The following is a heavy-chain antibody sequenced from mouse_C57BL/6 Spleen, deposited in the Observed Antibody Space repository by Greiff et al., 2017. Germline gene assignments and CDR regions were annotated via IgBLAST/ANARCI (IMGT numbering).Heavy chain of an antibody. CDR3: ARDDGSSFPWFAY. D-gene: IGHD1-1*01. Sequence: VQLQQPGAELVKPGASVKLSCKASGYTFTSYWMQWVKQRPGQGLEWIGEIDPSDSYTNYNQKFKGKATLTVDTSSSTAYMQLSSLTSEDSAVYYCARDDGSSFPWFAYWGQGTLVTVSA. CDR1: GYTFTSYW. J-gene: IGHJ3*01. V-gene: IGHV1-50*01. CDR2: IDPSDSYT.